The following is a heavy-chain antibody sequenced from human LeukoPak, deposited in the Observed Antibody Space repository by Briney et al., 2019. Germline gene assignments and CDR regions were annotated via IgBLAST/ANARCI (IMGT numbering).Heavy chain of an antibody. CDR1: GFTFTDHA. V-gene: IGHV3-9*01. CDR2: ISWNSGDI. J-gene: IGHJ4*02. D-gene: IGHD7-27*01. CDR3: ARDRDENWGLSDFDS. Sequence: GRSLRLSCTVSGFTFTDHAMHWVRQAPGQGLEWVAAISWNSGDIGYADAVKGRFTISRDNAKNSLFLQMNSLKVDDTAFYYSARDRDENWGLSDFDSWGRGTLVTVSS.